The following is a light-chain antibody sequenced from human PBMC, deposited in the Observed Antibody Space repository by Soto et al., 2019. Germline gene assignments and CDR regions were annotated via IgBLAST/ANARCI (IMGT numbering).Light chain of an antibody. Sequence: QPLLTQSPSASASLGASVKLTCTLSSGHSTYAIAWHQQQPEKGPRYLMKLNSDGSHSKGDGIPDRFSGSSSGAERYLTISSLQSEDEADYYCQTWVTGPPWVFGGGTQLTVL. V-gene: IGLV4-69*01. J-gene: IGLJ3*02. CDR1: SGHSTYA. CDR3: QTWVTGPPWV. CDR2: LNSDGSH.